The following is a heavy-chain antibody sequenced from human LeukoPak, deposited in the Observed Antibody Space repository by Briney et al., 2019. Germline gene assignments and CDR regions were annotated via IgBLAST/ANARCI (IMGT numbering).Heavy chain of an antibody. CDR3: VFYDFWSGYYIGTEYFQH. CDR2: ISAYNGNT. CDR1: GYTITGYY. V-gene: IGHV1-18*04. D-gene: IGHD3-3*01. J-gene: IGHJ1*01. Sequence: GSVKVSCKASGYTITGYYMHWVRQAPGQGLEWMGWISAYNGNTNYAQKLQGRVTMTTDTSTSTAYVELRSLRSDDTAVYYCVFYDFWSGYYIGTEYFQHWGQGTLVTVSS.